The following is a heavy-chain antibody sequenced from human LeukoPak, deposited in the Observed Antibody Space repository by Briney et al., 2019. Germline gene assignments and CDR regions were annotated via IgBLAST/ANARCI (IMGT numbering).Heavy chain of an antibody. CDR2: IYSGGDT. Sequence: PGGSLRLSCAASGFTVYTNYMSWVRQAPGKGLEWVSVIYSGGDTYYADSVKGRFTISRDNSKNTLYLQMNSLRADDTAVYYCAKSLSHTAMAVLHWGQGTLVTVSS. D-gene: IGHD5-18*01. J-gene: IGHJ1*01. CDR3: AKSLSHTAMAVLH. CDR1: GFTVYTNY. V-gene: IGHV3-53*01.